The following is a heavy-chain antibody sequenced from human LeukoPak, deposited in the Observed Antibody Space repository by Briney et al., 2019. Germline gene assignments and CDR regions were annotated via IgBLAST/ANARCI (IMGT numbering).Heavy chain of an antibody. CDR1: GFTFSNAW. V-gene: IGHV3-15*01. J-gene: IGHJ4*02. Sequence: PGGSLRLSCAASGFTFSNAWMSWVRQAPGKGLEWVGRIKSKTDGGTTDYAAPVKGRFTISRDDSKNTLYLQMNSLKTEDTAVYYCTTTRTYGDYVGEYDYWGQGTLVTVSS. CDR2: IKSKTDGGTT. CDR3: TTTRTYGDYVGEYDY. D-gene: IGHD4-17*01.